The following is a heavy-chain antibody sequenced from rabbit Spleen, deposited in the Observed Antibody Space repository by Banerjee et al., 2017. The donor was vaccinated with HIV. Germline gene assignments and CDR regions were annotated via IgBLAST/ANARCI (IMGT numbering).Heavy chain of an antibody. CDR3: ARGTSGSGYYSGSLSL. D-gene: IGHD1-1*01. CDR1: GFDFSRTG. J-gene: IGHJ4*01. V-gene: IGHV1S47*01. Sequence: QEQLMESGGGLVQPGGSLKLSCKASGFDFSRTGVSWVRQAPGKGLEWIGYIDLLFGTTYYANWVNGRFTISSHNAQNTLYLQLHSLTAADTATYFCARGTSGSGYYSGSLSLWGPGTLVTVS. CDR2: IDLLFGTT.